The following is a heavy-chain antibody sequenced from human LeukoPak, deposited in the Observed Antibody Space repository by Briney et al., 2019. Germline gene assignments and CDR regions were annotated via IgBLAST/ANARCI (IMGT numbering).Heavy chain of an antibody. CDR1: GGSFSGHY. Sequence: PSETLSLTCAVYGGSFSGHYWTWIRQPPGKGLEWIGEVSDRGNVNYNPSLRSRVTMSVDTAKSQFSVKLRSMTAADTSVFFCARARGSSRGWGHYYSSLDVWGQGTTVTVSS. V-gene: IGHV4-34*01. CDR3: ARARGSSRGWGHYYSSLDV. J-gene: IGHJ6*02. D-gene: IGHD6-19*01. CDR2: VSDRGNV.